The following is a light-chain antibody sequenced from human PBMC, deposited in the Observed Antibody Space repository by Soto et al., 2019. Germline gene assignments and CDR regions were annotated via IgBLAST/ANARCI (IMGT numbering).Light chain of an antibody. CDR3: LQYKSYSDMYA. CDR2: EAS. Sequence: DIQMTQSPSTLSASVGDRVTITCRASQNVDKWLAWHQQKPGKAPKLLIYEASKLDSGVPSRFSGSRSGTEFNHTISCLQPDDFATYYCLQYKSYSDMYAFGQGTKVEI. CDR1: QNVDKW. V-gene: IGKV1-5*03. J-gene: IGKJ2*01.